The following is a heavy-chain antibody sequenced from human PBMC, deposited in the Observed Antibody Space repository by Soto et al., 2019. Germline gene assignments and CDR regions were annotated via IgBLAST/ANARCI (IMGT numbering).Heavy chain of an antibody. D-gene: IGHD3-9*01. CDR2: IYHSGST. CDR3: ARDSEDYDILTGYPTQGAFDI. J-gene: IGHJ3*02. V-gene: IGHV4-38-2*02. Sequence: SETLCITCAFSVYSISSGYYAGCVRQPPVNGLEWIVSIYHSGSTYYNPSLKSRVTISVDTSKNQFSLKLSSVTAADTAVYYCARDSEDYDILTGYPTQGAFDIWGQATMVTVSS. CDR1: VYSISSGYY.